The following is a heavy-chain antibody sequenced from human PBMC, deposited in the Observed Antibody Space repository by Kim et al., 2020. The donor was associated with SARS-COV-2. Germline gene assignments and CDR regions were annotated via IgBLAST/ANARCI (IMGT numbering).Heavy chain of an antibody. CDR3: ARDTGDYVEGMDV. CDR2: INTGSSTI. D-gene: IGHD4-17*01. Sequence: GGSLRLSCVASGFTFSDYYMSWIRQAPGKGLESVSYINTGSSTIYYADSVKGRFTISRDNAKNSLFLQMNSLRAEDTGVYYCARDTGDYVEGMDVWGQGTTVIVSS. J-gene: IGHJ6*02. V-gene: IGHV3-11*04. CDR1: GFTFSDYY.